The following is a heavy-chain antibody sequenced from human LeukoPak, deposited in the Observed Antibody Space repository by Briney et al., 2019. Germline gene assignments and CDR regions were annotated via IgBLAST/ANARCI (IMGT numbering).Heavy chain of an antibody. CDR3: AREHYDFWSGYYWGYYYYYMDV. CDR1: GDSVSSNSAA. Sequence: SQTLSLTCAISGDSVSSNSAAWNWIRQSPSRGLEWLGRTYYRSKWYNDYAVSVKSRITINPDTSKNQFSLQLNSVTPEDTAVYYCAREHYDFWSGYYWGYYYYYMDVWGKGTTVTVSS. V-gene: IGHV6-1*01. D-gene: IGHD3-3*01. CDR2: TYYRSKWYN. J-gene: IGHJ6*03.